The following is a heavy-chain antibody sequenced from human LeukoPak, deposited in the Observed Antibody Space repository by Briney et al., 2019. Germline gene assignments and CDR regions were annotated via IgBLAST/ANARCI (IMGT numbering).Heavy chain of an antibody. V-gene: IGHV3-11*04. CDR1: GFTFSDYY. J-gene: IGHJ4*02. Sequence: GGSLRLSCAASGFTFSDYYMAWIRQAPGKGLEWVSFISASGSTTWNADSVKARFTISRDNAKNSLYLQMNSLRAEDTAVYYCARDRSNYDILTDLDYWGQGTLVTVSS. CDR2: ISASGSTT. D-gene: IGHD3-9*01. CDR3: ARDRSNYDILTDLDY.